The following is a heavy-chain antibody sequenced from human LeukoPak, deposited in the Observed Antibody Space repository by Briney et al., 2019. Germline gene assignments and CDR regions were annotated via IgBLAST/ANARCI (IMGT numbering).Heavy chain of an antibody. J-gene: IGHJ3*02. CDR1: GGSISSYY. CDR3: ARTYYDFWSGYSQDRAFDI. D-gene: IGHD3-3*01. V-gene: IGHV4-4*07. CDR2: IYTSGST. Sequence: SETLSLTCTVSGGSISSYYWSWIRQPAGKGLEWIGRIYTSGSTNYNPSLKSRVTISVDTSKNQFSLKLSSVTAADTAVYYCARTYYDFWSGYSQDRAFDIWGQGTMVTVSS.